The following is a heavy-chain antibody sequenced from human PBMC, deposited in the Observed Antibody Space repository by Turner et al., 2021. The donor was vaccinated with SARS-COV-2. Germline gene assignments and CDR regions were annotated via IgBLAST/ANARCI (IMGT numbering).Heavy chain of an antibody. CDR1: GGSISSSSYY. V-gene: IGHV4-39*01. CDR2: IYYSGST. Sequence: QLQLQESGPGLVKPSETLSLTCTVSGGSISSSSYYWGWLRQPPGKGLEWIGSIYYSGSTYYNPSLKSRVTISVDTSKNQFSLKLSSVTAADTAVYYCARLRPTQNCDYWGQGTLVTVSS. J-gene: IGHJ4*02. D-gene: IGHD1-1*01. CDR3: ARLRPTQNCDY.